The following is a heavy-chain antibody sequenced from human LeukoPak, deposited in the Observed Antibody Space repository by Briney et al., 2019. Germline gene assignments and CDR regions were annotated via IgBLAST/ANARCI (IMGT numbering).Heavy chain of an antibody. V-gene: IGHV4-39*01. J-gene: IGHJ4*02. CDR2: IYYTGRT. Sequence: KSSETLSLTCTVSGGSISTNNYYWGWIRQPPGKGLEWIGTIYYTGRTYDNPSLKSRVTVSVDTSKNQFSLKLSSVTAADTAVYYCARLLYDRSGYYYFDYWGQGTLVTVSS. CDR1: GGSISTNNYY. CDR3: ARLLYDRSGYYYFDY. D-gene: IGHD3-22*01.